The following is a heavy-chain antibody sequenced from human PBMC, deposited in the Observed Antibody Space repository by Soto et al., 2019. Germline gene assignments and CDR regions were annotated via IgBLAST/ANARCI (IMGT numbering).Heavy chain of an antibody. Sequence: PGGSLRLSCAASGFKFSSHSMNWVRQAPGKGLEWVSSITSSSSYINYADSVKGRFTISRDNAKTSLYLQMNSLRAEDTAVYYCAREPGVSSGWYVDYWGQGTLVTVSS. CDR2: ITSSSSYI. V-gene: IGHV3-21*01. CDR3: AREPGVSSGWYVDY. D-gene: IGHD6-19*01. J-gene: IGHJ4*02. CDR1: GFKFSSHS.